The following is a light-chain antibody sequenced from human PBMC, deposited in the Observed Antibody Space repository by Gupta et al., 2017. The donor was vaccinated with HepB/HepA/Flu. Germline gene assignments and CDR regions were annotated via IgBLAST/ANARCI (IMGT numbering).Light chain of an antibody. CDR1: ISNIANDY. V-gene: IGLV1-51*01. CDR2: END. Sequence: QSVLTQFPSVSAPPGHQVTITCSGSISNIANDYVSWYQQLPGAAPKLLIFENDKRPSGIPDRFSGSKSGTSATLDITGLQTGDEADYHCGTWDSSLSAGVFGGGTKLTVL. J-gene: IGLJ3*02. CDR3: GTWDSSLSAGV.